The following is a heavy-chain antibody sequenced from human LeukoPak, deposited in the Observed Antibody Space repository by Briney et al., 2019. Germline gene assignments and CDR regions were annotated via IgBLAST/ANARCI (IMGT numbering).Heavy chain of an antibody. CDR2: IYYSGSI. V-gene: IGHV4-39*01. Sequence: SETLSLTCTVSGGSISSSSYYWGWIRQPPGKGLEWIGSIYYSGSIYYNPSLKSRVTISVDTSKNQFSLKLSSVTAADTAVYYCARTGIQLWLLAPSYYFDYWGQGTLVTVSS. CDR1: GGSISSSSYY. J-gene: IGHJ4*02. CDR3: ARTGIQLWLLAPSYYFDY. D-gene: IGHD5-18*01.